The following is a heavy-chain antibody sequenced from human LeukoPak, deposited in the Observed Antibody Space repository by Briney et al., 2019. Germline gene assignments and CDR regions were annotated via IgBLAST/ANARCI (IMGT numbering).Heavy chain of an antibody. CDR2: INPSSGGT. CDR1: GYTFTGYY. J-gene: IGHJ4*02. V-gene: IGHV1-2*02. CDR3: ARVLWEHDFDY. D-gene: IGHD1-26*01. Sequence: ASVKVSCKASGYTFTGYYMHWVRQAPGQGLEWMGWINPSSGGTNYAQKFQGRVTTTRDTSISTAYMELSRLRSDDTAVYYCARVLWEHDFDYWGQGTLVTVSS.